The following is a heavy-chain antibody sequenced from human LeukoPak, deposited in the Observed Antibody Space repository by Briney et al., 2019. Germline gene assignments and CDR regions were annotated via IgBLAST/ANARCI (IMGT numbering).Heavy chain of an antibody. CDR1: GYTFTGYY. CDR3: ATTGSLLFEVLDY. CDR2: INPNSGGT. J-gene: IGHJ4*02. V-gene: IGHV1-2*02. Sequence: ASVKVSCKASGYTFTGYYMHWVRQAPGQGLEWMGWINPNSGGTNYAQKFQGRVTMTRDTSISTAYMELSRLRSDDTAVYYCATTGSLLFEVLDYWGQGTLVTVSS. D-gene: IGHD1-14*01.